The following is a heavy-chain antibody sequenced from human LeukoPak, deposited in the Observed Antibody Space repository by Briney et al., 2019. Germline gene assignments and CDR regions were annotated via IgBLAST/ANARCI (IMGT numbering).Heavy chain of an antibody. CDR1: VCTYDDYG. D-gene: IGHD2-15*01. CDR3: GRLGPVGYCSGGSCYSSFEDY. V-gene: IGHV3-20*04. CDR2: MNWKGGST. Sequence: GGCLSLSRAATVCTYDDYGMGGVRQPPGRGGEGVFGMNWKGGSTGYEVSGKGRFTIATYNANNHLYLQMNSLRAEDTDLYYCGRLGPVGYCSGGSCYSSFEDYWGQGTLVTVSS. J-gene: IGHJ4*02.